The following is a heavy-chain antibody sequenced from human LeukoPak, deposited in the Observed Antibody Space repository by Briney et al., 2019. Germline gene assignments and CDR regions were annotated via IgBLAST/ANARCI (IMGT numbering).Heavy chain of an antibody. D-gene: IGHD3-9*01. J-gene: IGHJ4*02. Sequence: SETLSLTCTVSGGSISSYDWSWIRQPPGKGLEWIGYIYYSGSTNYNPSLKSRVTISVDTSKNQFSLKLSSVTAADTAVYYCASDILTGSGSGYWGQGTLVTVSS. V-gene: IGHV4-59*01. CDR2: IYYSGST. CDR1: GGSISSYD. CDR3: ASDILTGSGSGY.